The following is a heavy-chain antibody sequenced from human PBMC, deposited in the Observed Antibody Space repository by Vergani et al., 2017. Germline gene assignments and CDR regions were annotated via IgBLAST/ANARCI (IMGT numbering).Heavy chain of an antibody. Sequence: EVQLVESGGGLVKPGGSLRLSCAASGFTFSSYSMNWVRQAPGKGLEWVSSISSSRSYKYYADSVKGRFTISRDNAKNSLYLQMNSLRAEDTAMYYCARVQNGGYMDVWGKGTTVTVSS. CDR3: ARVQNGGYMDV. CDR1: GFTFSSYS. J-gene: IGHJ6*03. V-gene: IGHV3-21*01. D-gene: IGHD3-10*01. CDR2: ISSSRSYK.